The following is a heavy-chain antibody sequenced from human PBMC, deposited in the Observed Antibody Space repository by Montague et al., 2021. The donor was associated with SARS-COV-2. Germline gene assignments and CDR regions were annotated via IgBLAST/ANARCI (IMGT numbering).Heavy chain of an antibody. D-gene: IGHD3-16*01. V-gene: IGHV4-4*07. CDR2: INSSGSI. CDR3: ARNPGEYYGMDF. Sequence: SETLSLTCNVSGGSIRNHYWSWIRQPAGKGLEWIGSINSSGSINYNPSLKTGITLSVDTSKNQLSLRLNSVTAADTAVYYCARNPGEYYGMDFWGQGTTVTVSS. CDR1: GGSIRNHY. J-gene: IGHJ6*02.